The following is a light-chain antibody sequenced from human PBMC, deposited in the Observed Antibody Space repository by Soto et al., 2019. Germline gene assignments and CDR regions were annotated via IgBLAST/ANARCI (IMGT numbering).Light chain of an antibody. CDR2: KTS. Sequence: DIHMTQSPSTLSASVGDRVTITCRASQSISIWLAWYQQKPGKAPNLLIYKTSSLETGVPSRFSGRGSGTEFTLNISSLQPDDFATYYCQHWNDYSWTFGQGTKVEVK. V-gene: IGKV1-5*03. CDR3: QHWNDYSWT. J-gene: IGKJ1*01. CDR1: QSISIW.